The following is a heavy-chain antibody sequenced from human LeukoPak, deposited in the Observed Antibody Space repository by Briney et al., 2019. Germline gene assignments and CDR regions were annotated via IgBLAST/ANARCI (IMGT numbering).Heavy chain of an antibody. CDR3: AKDSGAIAVANFDY. CDR2: ISWNSGSI. CDR1: GFTFDDYA. V-gene: IGHV3-9*01. D-gene: IGHD6-19*01. J-gene: IGHJ4*02. Sequence: SLRLSCAASGFTFDDYAMHWVRQVPGKGLEWVSGISWNSGSIGYADSVKGRFTISRDNAKNSLYLQMNSLRAEDTALYYCAKDSGAIAVANFDYWGQGTLVTVSS.